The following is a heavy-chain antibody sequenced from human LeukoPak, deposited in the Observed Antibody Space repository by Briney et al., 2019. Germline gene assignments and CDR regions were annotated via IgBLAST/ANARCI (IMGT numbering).Heavy chain of an antibody. CDR1: GFTFSSYS. J-gene: IGHJ4*02. CDR3: ARGYFSGSPQSTIDY. CDR2: ISSSSSTI. V-gene: IGHV3-48*04. D-gene: IGHD1-26*01. Sequence: QPGGSLRLSCAASGFTFSSYSMNWVRQAPGKGLEWVSYISSSSSTIYYADSVKGRFTISRDNAKNSLYLQMNSLRAEDTAVYYCARGYFSGSPQSTIDYWGQGTLVTVSS.